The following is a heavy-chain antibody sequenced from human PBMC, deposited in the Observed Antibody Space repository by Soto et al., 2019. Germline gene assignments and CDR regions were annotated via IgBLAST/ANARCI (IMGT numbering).Heavy chain of an antibody. Sequence: QVQLQQWGAGLLKPSETLSLTCAVNGGSLTGSYWSWVRQPPGKGLEWIGEIKDGGVTNYSPSLKSRVTMSADTSKNQFSLNLNSVTAADTAVYYCARGQEGVVATHWDQGTLVTVSS. D-gene: IGHD5-12*01. CDR1: GGSLTGSY. CDR3: ARGQEGVVATH. J-gene: IGHJ4*02. V-gene: IGHV4-34*01. CDR2: IKDGGVT.